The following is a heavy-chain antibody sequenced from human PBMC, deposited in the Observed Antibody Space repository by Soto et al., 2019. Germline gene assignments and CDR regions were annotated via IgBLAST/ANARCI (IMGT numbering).Heavy chain of an antibody. CDR1: GGTFGNYA. Sequence: QVHLVQSGAEVKRPGSSVKVSCKASGGTFGNYAISWVRQAPGQGLECMAGIMPVFGTVHYAQKFQGRLTITADKYTSTAYMALSSLRSEDTGVYYCARVSVPGIYGEDVWGQGTTVTVTS. J-gene: IGHJ6*02. D-gene: IGHD2-2*01. CDR2: IMPVFGTV. CDR3: ARVSVPGIYGEDV. V-gene: IGHV1-69*06.